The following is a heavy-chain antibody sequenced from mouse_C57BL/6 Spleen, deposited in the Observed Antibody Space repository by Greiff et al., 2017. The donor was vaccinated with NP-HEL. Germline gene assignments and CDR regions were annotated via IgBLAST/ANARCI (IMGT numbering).Heavy chain of an antibody. D-gene: IGHD2-4*01. CDR2: IYPGDGDT. CDR3: ASYEYDGRDWYFEV. V-gene: IGHV1-82*01. CDR1: GYAFRSSW. J-gene: IGHJ1*03. Sequence: QVQLQQSGPELVKPGASVKISCKASGYAFRSSWMNWVKQRPGKGLAWLGRIYPGDGDTNYNGKFKGKATLTADKSSSTAYMQLSSLTSEDSAVYFGASYEYDGRDWYFEVWGTGTTVTVAS.